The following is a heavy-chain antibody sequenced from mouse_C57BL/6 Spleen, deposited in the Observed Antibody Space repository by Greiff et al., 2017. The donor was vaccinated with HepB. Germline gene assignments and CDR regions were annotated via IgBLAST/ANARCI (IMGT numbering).Heavy chain of an antibody. CDR2: IYPGDGDT. CDR1: GYAFSSSW. Sequence: VQLQQSGPELVKPGASVKISCKASGYAFSSSWMNWVKQRPGKGLEWIGRIYPGDGDTNYNGKFKGKATLTADKSSSTAYMQLSSLTSEDSAVYCCAREGVYRYFDVWGTGTTVTVSS. V-gene: IGHV1-82*01. CDR3: AREGVYRYFDV. J-gene: IGHJ1*03.